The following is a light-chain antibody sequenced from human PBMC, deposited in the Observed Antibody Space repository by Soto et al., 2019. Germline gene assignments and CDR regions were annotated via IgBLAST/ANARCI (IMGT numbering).Light chain of an antibody. Sequence: QSALTQPASVSGSPGQSITISCTGASSDVGGYNYVSWYQQHPGKAPKLMIYEVNNWPSGVSNRFSGSKSGNTASLTISGLQAEDEGDYYCSAYITSSTLVVFGGGTKLTVL. CDR1: SSDVGGYNY. CDR3: SAYITSSTLVV. J-gene: IGLJ2*01. V-gene: IGLV2-14*01. CDR2: EVN.